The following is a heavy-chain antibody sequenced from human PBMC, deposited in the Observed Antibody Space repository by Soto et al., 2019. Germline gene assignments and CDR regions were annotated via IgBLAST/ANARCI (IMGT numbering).Heavy chain of an antibody. CDR2: ISSSGSTI. V-gene: IGHV3-11*01. D-gene: IGHD6-13*01. CDR3: ARESEYSSSWYNLFDP. CDR1: GFTFSDYY. Sequence: GGSLRLSCAASGFTFSDYYMSWIRQAPGKGLEWVSYISSSGSTIYYADSVKGRFTISRDNAKNSLYLQMNSLRAEDTAVYYCARESEYSSSWYNLFDPWGQGTLVTVSS. J-gene: IGHJ5*02.